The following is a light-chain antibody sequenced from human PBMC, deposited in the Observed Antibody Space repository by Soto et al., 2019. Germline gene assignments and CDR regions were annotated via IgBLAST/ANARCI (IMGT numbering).Light chain of an antibody. CDR3: CSYASNFAI. Sequence: QAVVTQPRSVSGFPGQSVTISCAGISNDVGVYTFVSWYQHHPDKAPKLIIYDVFHRPSGVPDRFSGSRSGNTASLTVSGVQAEDEADYYCCSYASNFAIFGGGTKLTVL. V-gene: IGLV2-11*01. CDR2: DVF. J-gene: IGLJ2*01. CDR1: SNDVGVYTF.